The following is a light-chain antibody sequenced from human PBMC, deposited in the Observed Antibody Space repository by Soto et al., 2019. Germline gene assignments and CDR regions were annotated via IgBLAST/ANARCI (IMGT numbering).Light chain of an antibody. CDR1: QSVSYN. V-gene: IGKV3-15*01. Sequence: EIVMTQSPATLSVSPGETATLSCRASQSVSYNLAWYQQKPGQGPRLLIYGAFTRAAGIPAGFSGSGSGTEFTLTISSLQSEDFVVYYCQQYKNWPPLTFGGGTKVEIK. CDR2: GAF. CDR3: QQYKNWPPLT. J-gene: IGKJ4*01.